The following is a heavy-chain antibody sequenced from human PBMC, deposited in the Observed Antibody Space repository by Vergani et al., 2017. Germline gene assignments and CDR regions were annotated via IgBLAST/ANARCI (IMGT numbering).Heavy chain of an antibody. J-gene: IGHJ6*02. V-gene: IGHV3-23*01. CDR3: AKDLSTTFYDILTGYIPNSYYYYGMDV. Sequence: EVQLLESGGGLVQPGGSLRLSCAASGFTFSSYAMSWVRQAPGKGLEWVSAISGSGGSTYYADSVKGRFTISRDNSKNTLYLQMNSLRAEDRAVYYCAKDLSTTFYDILTGYIPNSYYYYGMDVWSQGTTVTVSS. D-gene: IGHD3-9*01. CDR2: ISGSGGST. CDR1: GFTFSSYA.